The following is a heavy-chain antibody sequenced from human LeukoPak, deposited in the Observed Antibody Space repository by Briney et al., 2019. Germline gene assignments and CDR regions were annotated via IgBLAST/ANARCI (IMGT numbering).Heavy chain of an antibody. V-gene: IGHV4-34*01. CDR2: INHSGST. D-gene: IGHD5-18*01. CDR3: ARRRYSYGYLGAFGI. J-gene: IGHJ3*02. CDR1: GGSFSGYY. Sequence: SETLSLTCAVYGGSFSGYYWSWIRQPPGKGLEWIGEINHSGSTNYNPSLKSRVTISVDTSKNQFSLKLSSVTAADTAVYYCARRRYSYGYLGAFGIWGQGTMVTVSS.